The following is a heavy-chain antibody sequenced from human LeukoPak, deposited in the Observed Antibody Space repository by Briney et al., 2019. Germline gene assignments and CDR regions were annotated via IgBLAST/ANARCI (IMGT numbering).Heavy chain of an antibody. V-gene: IGHV4-39*02. CDR2: IYYSGST. J-gene: IGHJ6*03. D-gene: IGHD5-24*01. CDR3: ARDIWGWLQFSYYYYYYMDV. Sequence: SETLSLTCTVSGGSISSSSYYWGWIRQPPGKGLEWIGSIYYSGSTYYNPSLKSRVTISVDTSKNQFSLKLSSVTAADTAVYYCARDIWGWLQFSYYYYYYMDVWGKGTTVTVSS. CDR1: GGSISSSSYY.